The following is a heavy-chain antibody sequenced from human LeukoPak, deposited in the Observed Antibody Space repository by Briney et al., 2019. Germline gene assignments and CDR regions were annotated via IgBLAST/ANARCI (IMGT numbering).Heavy chain of an antibody. CDR2: IRYDGSNK. J-gene: IGHJ3*02. V-gene: IGHV3-30*02. Sequence: GGSLRLSCAASGFTFSSYGMHWVRQAPGKGLEWVAFIRYDGSNKYYADSVKGRFTISRDNSKNTLYLQMNSLRAEDTAVYYCANLKSYYDFWSGWDAFDIWGQGTMVTVSS. CDR3: ANLKSYYDFWSGWDAFDI. CDR1: GFTFSSYG. D-gene: IGHD3-3*01.